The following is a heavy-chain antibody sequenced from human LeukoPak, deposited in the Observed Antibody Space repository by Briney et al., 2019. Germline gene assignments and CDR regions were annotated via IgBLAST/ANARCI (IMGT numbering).Heavy chain of an antibody. CDR3: ARGVWRGYCSSTSCPEYFQH. CDR2: ISAYNGNT. V-gene: IGHV1-18*01. J-gene: IGHJ1*01. CDR1: GYTFTSYG. D-gene: IGHD2-2*01. Sequence: GASVKVSCKASGYTFTSYGISWVRQAPGQGLEWMGWISAYNGNTNYAQKLQGRVTMTTDTSTSTAHMELRSLRSNDTAVYYCARGVWRGYCSSTSCPEYFQHWGQGTLVTVSS.